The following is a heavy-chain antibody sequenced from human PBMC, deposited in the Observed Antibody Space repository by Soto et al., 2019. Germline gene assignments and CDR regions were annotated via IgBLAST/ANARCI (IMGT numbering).Heavy chain of an antibody. CDR3: ARVPYYYDSSGYSFDY. Sequence: SVKVSCKASGFTFTSSAVQWVRQARGQRLEWIGWIVVGRGNTNYAQKFQGRVTITADESTSTAYMELSSLRSEDTAVYYCARVPYYYDSSGYSFDYWGQGTLVTAPQ. V-gene: IGHV1-58*01. D-gene: IGHD3-22*01. CDR2: IVVGRGNT. J-gene: IGHJ4*02. CDR1: GFTFTSSA.